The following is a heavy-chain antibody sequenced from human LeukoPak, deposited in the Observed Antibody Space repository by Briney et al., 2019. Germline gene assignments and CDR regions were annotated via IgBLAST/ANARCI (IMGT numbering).Heavy chain of an antibody. Sequence: TGGSLTLSCAASGFIFSTYTMHWVRQAPDKGLEWVALISYDGSNEDYADSVKGRFTISRDNSKNTLYLQMNSLRAEDTAVYYCARDLLGVAAAPDSFYGMDVWGQGTTVTVSS. V-gene: IGHV3-30-3*01. CDR3: ARDLLGVAAAPDSFYGMDV. CDR2: ISYDGSNE. CDR1: GFIFSTYT. J-gene: IGHJ6*02. D-gene: IGHD6-13*01.